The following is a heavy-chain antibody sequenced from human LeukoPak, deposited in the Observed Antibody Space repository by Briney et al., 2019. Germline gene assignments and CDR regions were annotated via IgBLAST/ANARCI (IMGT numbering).Heavy chain of an antibody. D-gene: IGHD5-18*01. CDR3: ARGTAMVNDWFDP. V-gene: IGHV1-2*02. Sequence: GASVKVSCKASGYTFTSYYIHWVRQAPGQGLEWMGWINPNSGGTTYAQNFQGRVTMTRDTSISTAYMELSRLRSDDTAVYYCARGTAMVNDWFDPWGQGTLVTVSS. CDR2: INPNSGGT. J-gene: IGHJ5*02. CDR1: GYTFTSYY.